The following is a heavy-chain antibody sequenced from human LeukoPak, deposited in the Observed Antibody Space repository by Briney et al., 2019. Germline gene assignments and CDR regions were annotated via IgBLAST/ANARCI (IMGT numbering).Heavy chain of an antibody. V-gene: IGHV3-21*01. J-gene: IGHJ1*01. CDR2: ISSSSSSYI. D-gene: IGHD2-21*02. Sequence: GGSLRLSCAASGFTFSSYSMNWVRQAPGKGLEWVSSISSSSSSYIYYADSVKGRFTISRDNAKNSLYLQMNSLRAEDTAVYYCARDRGGDYLYFQHWGQGTLVTVSS. CDR1: GFTFSSYS. CDR3: ARDRGGDYLYFQH.